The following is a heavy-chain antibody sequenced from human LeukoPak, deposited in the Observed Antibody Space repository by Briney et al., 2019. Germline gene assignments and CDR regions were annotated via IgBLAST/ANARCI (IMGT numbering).Heavy chain of an antibody. Sequence: ASVKVSCKASGYTFTGYYMHWVRQAPGQGLEWMGWINPNSGGTNYAQKFQGRVTMTRDTSINTAYMELSRLRSDDTAVYYCAGYDFWSGHDSDYYGMDVWGQGTTVTVSS. J-gene: IGHJ6*02. CDR1: GYTFTGYY. V-gene: IGHV1-2*02. D-gene: IGHD3-3*01. CDR3: AGYDFWSGHDSDYYGMDV. CDR2: INPNSGGT.